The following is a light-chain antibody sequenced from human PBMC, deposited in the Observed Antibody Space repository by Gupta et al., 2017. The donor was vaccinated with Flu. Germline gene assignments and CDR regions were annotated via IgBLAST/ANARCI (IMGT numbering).Light chain of an antibody. CDR1: QSVSSY. V-gene: IGKV3-11*01. CDR2: DAS. Sequence: EIVLTQSPATLSLSPGERATLPCRASQSVSSYLAWYQQKPGHPPRLIISDASNRATGIPARFSGSGSGTDFTLTISSLEPEDFAVYYCQQRSNWPPITFGQGTRLEIK. J-gene: IGKJ5*01. CDR3: QQRSNWPPIT.